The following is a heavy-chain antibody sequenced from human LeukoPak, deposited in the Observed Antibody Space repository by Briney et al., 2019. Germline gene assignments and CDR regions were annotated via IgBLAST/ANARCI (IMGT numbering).Heavy chain of an antibody. CDR2: INPGNSYT. CDR3: ARDQVVRGVITAFDI. V-gene: IGHV1-3*01. J-gene: IGHJ3*02. D-gene: IGHD3-10*01. Sequence: ASVKVSCKASGYTCTSYAMHWVRQAPGQRLEWMGWINPGNSYTEYSQKFQGRVTITRDTSASTAYMELSSLRSEDTAVYYCARDQVVRGVITAFDIWGQGTMVTVSS. CDR1: GYTCTSYA.